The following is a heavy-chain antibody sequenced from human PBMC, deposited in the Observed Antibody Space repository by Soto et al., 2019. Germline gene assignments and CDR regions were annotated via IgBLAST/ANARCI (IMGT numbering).Heavy chain of an antibody. Sequence: GGSLRLSCAASGFTFSNYAMNWVRQAPGKGLEWVLGISDGGGRTYYADPVKGRFTISRDNSKNTVYAQMNSLRAEDTAVYYSAKDLLDYWGQGTLVTVSS. CDR3: AKDLLDY. CDR2: ISDGGGRT. J-gene: IGHJ4*02. V-gene: IGHV3-23*01. CDR1: GFTFSNYA.